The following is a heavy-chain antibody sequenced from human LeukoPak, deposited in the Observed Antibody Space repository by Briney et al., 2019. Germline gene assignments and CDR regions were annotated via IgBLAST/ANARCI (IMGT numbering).Heavy chain of an antibody. CDR2: IYHSGST. CDR3: ARGTVTTWGGFDP. V-gene: IGHV4-30-2*01. D-gene: IGHD4-11*01. J-gene: IGHJ5*02. Sequence: PSETLSLTCAVSGGSISSGGYSWRWIRQPPGTGLEWIGYIYHSGSTYYNPSLKSRVTISVDGSKNQFSLKLSSVTAADTAVYYCARGTVTTWGGFDPWGQGTLVTVSS. CDR1: GGSISSGGYS.